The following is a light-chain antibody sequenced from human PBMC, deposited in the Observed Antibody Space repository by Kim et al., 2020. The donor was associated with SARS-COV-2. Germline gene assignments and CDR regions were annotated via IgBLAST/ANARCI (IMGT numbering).Light chain of an antibody. CDR3: QAWDGSTAV. CDR1: KLGDKY. J-gene: IGLJ3*02. V-gene: IGLV3-1*01. CDR2: QDS. Sequence: SYELTQPPSVSVSPGQTASITCSGDKLGDKYACWYQQKPGKSPVLVIYQDSKRPSGIPERFSGSNSGNTATLTISGTQAMDEADYYCQAWDGSTAVFGGGTKLTVL.